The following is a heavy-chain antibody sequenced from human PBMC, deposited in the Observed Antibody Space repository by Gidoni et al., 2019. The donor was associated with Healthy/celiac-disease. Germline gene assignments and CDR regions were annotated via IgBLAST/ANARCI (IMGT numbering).Heavy chain of an antibody. V-gene: IGHV3-9*01. CDR2: ISWNSGSI. CDR1: GSTFDDYA. CDR3: AKEGDGDNFDY. J-gene: IGHJ4*02. Sequence: EVQLVESGGGLLQPRRSLRLSCAASGSTFDDYAMPWVRQAPGKGLEWVSGISWNSGSIGYADSVKGRFTISRDNAKNSLYLQMNSLRAEDTALYYCAKEGDGDNFDYWGQGTLVTVSS.